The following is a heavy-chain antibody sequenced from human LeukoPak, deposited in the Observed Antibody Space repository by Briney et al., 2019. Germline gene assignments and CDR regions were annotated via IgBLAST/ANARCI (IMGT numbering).Heavy chain of an antibody. J-gene: IGHJ3*02. CDR3: AKERTTIVAFEI. Sequence: PGRSLRLSCAASGFTFSSYGMHWVRQAPGKGLEWVSVIYSGGSTYYADSVKGRFTISRDNSKNTLSLQMNSLRAEDTAVYYCAKERTTIVAFEIWGRGTLVTVSS. D-gene: IGHD1-7*01. CDR2: IYSGGST. CDR1: GFTFSSYG. V-gene: IGHV3-NL1*01.